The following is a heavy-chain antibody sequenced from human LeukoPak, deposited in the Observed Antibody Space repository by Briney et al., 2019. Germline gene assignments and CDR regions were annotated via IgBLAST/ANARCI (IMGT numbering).Heavy chain of an antibody. Sequence: SETLSLTCTVSGGSISSSSYYWGWIRQPPGKGLEWIGSTYYSGSPYYNPFLKTRVTISVDTSKNQFSLKLSSVTAADTAVYYCARDQGNADSSGWYLVGNAFDMWGQGTMVTVSS. CDR1: GGSISSSSYY. CDR3: ARDQGNADSSGWYLVGNAFDM. J-gene: IGHJ3*02. D-gene: IGHD6-19*01. CDR2: TYYSGSP. V-gene: IGHV4-39*07.